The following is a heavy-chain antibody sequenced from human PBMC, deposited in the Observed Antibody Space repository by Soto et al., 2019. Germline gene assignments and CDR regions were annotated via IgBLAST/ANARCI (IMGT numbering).Heavy chain of an antibody. J-gene: IGHJ4*02. CDR1: GFTFSSYA. CDR2: ISYDGSNK. Sequence: PGGSLRLSCAASGFTFSSYAMHWVRQAPGKGLEWVAVISYDGSNKYYADSVKGRFTISRDNSKNTLYLQMNSLRAEDTAVYYCARELGHSSRYVDYWGQGTLVTVSS. D-gene: IGHD6-13*01. CDR3: ARELGHSSRYVDY. V-gene: IGHV3-30-3*01.